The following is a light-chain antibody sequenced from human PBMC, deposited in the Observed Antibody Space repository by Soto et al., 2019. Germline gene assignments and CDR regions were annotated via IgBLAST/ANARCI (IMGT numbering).Light chain of an antibody. Sequence: EIVMTQSPVTLSVSPGERATLSCRASQSVSSNLSWYQQKPGQAPSLLIYGAFTRATGIPGRFSGSGSGTDFTLTISSLDPKDFAVYYCQQRSNWPGTFGLGTKVDIK. J-gene: IGKJ1*01. CDR1: QSVSSN. CDR2: GAF. CDR3: QQRSNWPGT. V-gene: IGKV3-11*01.